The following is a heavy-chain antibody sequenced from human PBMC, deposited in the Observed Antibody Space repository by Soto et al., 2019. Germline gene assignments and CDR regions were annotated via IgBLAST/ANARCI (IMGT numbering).Heavy chain of an antibody. J-gene: IGHJ4*02. V-gene: IGHV4-31*03. Sequence: SETLSLTCTVSGGSISIGGYYWSCIRQHPGKGLEWIGYIYYSGSTYYNPSLKSRVTISVDTSKNQFSLKLSSVTAADTAVYYCARDRGNYGAVFFDYWGQGTLVTVSS. CDR2: IYYSGST. CDR1: GGSISIGGYY. D-gene: IGHD4-17*01. CDR3: ARDRGNYGAVFFDY.